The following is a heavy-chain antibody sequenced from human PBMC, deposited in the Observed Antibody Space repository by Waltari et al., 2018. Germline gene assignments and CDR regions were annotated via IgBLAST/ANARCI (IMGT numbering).Heavy chain of an antibody. CDR3: ARHVGEATTFDY. D-gene: IGHD1-26*01. V-gene: IGHV4-39*01. J-gene: IGHJ4*02. CDR2: IHYRGST. CDR1: GGSISPSSYY. Sequence: QLQLQESGPGLVKPSETLSLTCSVSGGSISPSSYYWGWIRQPPGKGLEWIGSIHYRGSTYYNPSLKSRVTISVDTSKNQFSLRLTSVTAADTAVYYCARHVGEATTFDYWGQGTLVTVSS.